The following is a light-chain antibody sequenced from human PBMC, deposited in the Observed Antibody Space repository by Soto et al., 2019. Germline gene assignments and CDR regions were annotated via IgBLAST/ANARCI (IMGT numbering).Light chain of an antibody. Sequence: EIVLTQSPATLSLSPGERATLSCRASQSVNRYLAWYQQKPGQAPRLLIYDASNRATGIPARFSGSGSGTDFTLTISSLEPEDVVVYYCQQRSTWPLTFGGGTKVEI. J-gene: IGKJ4*01. CDR3: QQRSTWPLT. CDR2: DAS. CDR1: QSVNRY. V-gene: IGKV3-11*01.